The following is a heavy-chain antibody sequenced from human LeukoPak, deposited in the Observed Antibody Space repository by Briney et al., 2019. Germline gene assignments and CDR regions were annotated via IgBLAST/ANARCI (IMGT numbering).Heavy chain of an antibody. CDR3: ARESGYSYGYDY. V-gene: IGHV1-69*13. Sequence: SVKVSGKASGGTFSSYAISWVRQAPGQGLEWMGGIIPIFGTANYAQKFQGRVTITADESTSTAYMELSSLKSEDTAVYYCARESGYSYGYDYWGQGTLVTVSS. CDR2: IIPIFGTA. CDR1: GGTFSSYA. J-gene: IGHJ4*02. D-gene: IGHD5-18*01.